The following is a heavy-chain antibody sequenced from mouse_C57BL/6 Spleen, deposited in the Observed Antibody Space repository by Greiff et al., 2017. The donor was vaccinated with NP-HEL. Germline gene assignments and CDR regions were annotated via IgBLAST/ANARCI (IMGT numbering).Heavy chain of an antibody. CDR3: TRRDYYEGYFDV. D-gene: IGHD1-1*01. J-gene: IGHJ1*03. V-gene: IGHV1-15*01. CDR1: GYTFTDYE. CDR2: IDPETGGT. Sequence: QVQLQQSGAELVRPGASVTLSCKASGYTFTDYEMHWVKQTPVHGLEWIGAIDPETGGTAYNQKFKGKAILTADKSSSTAYMELRSLTSEDSAVYYCTRRDYYEGYFDVWGTGTTVTVSS.